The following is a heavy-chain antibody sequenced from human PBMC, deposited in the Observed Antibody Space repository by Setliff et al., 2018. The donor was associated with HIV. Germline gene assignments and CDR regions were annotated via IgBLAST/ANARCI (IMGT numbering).Heavy chain of an antibody. J-gene: IGHJ4*02. V-gene: IGHV3-53*01. CDR2: TFDDGTT. Sequence: GGSLRLSCAASGFTVSNVYMRWIRQAPGKGLEWVSATFDDGTTYYADSVKGRFTISRDSSRNTLYIQMNSLRVEDTAVYYCARGAFVVIPTARHDFDYWGQGALVTVSS. D-gene: IGHD2-2*01. CDR1: GFTVSNVY. CDR3: ARGAFVVIPTARHDFDY.